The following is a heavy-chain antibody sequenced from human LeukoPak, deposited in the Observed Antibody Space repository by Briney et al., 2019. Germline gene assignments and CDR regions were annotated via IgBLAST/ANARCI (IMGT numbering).Heavy chain of an antibody. CDR3: ARGGYSGYDPTNFDY. D-gene: IGHD5-12*01. CDR2: IYTSGST. V-gene: IGHV4-4*07. CDR1: GGSISSYY. Sequence: SETLSLTCTVSGGSISSYYWSWIRQPAGKGLEWIGRIYTSGSTNYNPSLKSRVTVSVDTSKNQFSLKLSSVTAADTAVYYCARGGYSGYDPTNFDYWGQGTLVTVSS. J-gene: IGHJ4*02.